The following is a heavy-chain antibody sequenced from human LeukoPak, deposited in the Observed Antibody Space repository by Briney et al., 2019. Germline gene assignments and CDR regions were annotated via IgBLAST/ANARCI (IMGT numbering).Heavy chain of an antibody. V-gene: IGHV3-53*01. CDR2: IYSGAI. Sequence: GGSLRLSCTVSGFTVSSNSMSWVRQAPGKGLEWVSFIYSGAIHYSDSVKGRFTISRDNSKNTLYLQMNSLRAEDTAVYYCARRAGAYSHPYDYWGQGTLVTVSS. J-gene: IGHJ4*02. CDR3: ARRAGAYSHPYDY. D-gene: IGHD4/OR15-4a*01. CDR1: GFTVSSNS.